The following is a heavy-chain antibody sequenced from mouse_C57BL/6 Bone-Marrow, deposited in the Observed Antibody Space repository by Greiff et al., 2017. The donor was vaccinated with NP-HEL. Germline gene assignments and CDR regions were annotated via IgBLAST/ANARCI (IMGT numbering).Heavy chain of an antibody. CDR2: ISGGGGNT. CDR3: AICDDYDIPSYAMDY. J-gene: IGHJ4*01. V-gene: IGHV5-9*01. CDR1: GFTFSSYT. D-gene: IGHD2-4*01. Sequence: EVQLVESGGGLVKPGGSLKLSCAASGFTFSSYTMSWVRQTPEKRLEWVATISGGGGNTYYPDSVKGRFTISRDNAKNTLYLQMSSLRSEDTALYYCAICDDYDIPSYAMDYWGQGTSVTVSS.